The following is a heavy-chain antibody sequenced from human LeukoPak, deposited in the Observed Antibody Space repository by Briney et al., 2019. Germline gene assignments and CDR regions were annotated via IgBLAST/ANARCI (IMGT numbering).Heavy chain of an antibody. CDR3: ARESRFLAVNYGSGSYYGGTLWFDP. Sequence: SETLSLTCTVSGGSVSSHYWSWIRQPPGKGLEWIGYIYYSGSTNYNPSLKSRVTMSVDTSKNQFSLKLSSVTAADTAVYYCARESRFLAVNYGSGSYYGGTLWFDPWGQGTLVTVSS. V-gene: IGHV4-59*02. CDR2: IYYSGST. CDR1: GGSVSSHY. J-gene: IGHJ5*02. D-gene: IGHD3-10*01.